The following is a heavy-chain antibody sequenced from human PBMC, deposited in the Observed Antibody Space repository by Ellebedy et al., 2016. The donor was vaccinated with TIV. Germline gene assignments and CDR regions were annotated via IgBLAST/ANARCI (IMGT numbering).Heavy chain of an antibody. Sequence: GGSLRLXXAASGFSFSSYSMHWVRQAPGKGLVWVSRIHSDGRTTSYADSVKGRFTISRDSAKNMLYLQMNSLRAEDTAVYYCAKDLVGRSGWYGGDYGMDVWGQGTTVTVSS. CDR1: GFSFSSYS. D-gene: IGHD6-19*01. CDR3: AKDLVGRSGWYGGDYGMDV. CDR2: IHSDGRTT. J-gene: IGHJ6*02. V-gene: IGHV3-74*01.